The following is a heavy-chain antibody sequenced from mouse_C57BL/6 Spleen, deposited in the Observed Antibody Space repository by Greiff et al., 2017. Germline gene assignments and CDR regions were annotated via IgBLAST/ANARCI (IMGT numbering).Heavy chain of an antibody. D-gene: IGHD1-1*01. Sequence: VHLVESGAELVKPGASVKISCKASGYAFSSYWMNWVKQRPGKGLEWIGQIYPGDGDTNYNGKFKGKATLTADKSSSTAYMQLSSLTSEDSAVYFCARSPYYYGSRGNWYFDVWGTGTTVTVSS. V-gene: IGHV1-80*01. J-gene: IGHJ1*03. CDR3: ARSPYYYGSRGNWYFDV. CDR2: IYPGDGDT. CDR1: GYAFSSYW.